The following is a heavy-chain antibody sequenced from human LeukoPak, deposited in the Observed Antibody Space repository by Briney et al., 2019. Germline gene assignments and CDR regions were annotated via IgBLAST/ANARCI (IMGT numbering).Heavy chain of an antibody. J-gene: IGHJ4*02. CDR1: GGTFISYA. Sequence: ASVKVSFKASGGTFISYAISWVRQAPGQGLEWMGGIIPIFGTANYAQKFQGRVTITADESTSTAYMELSSLRSEDTAVYYCARELELWVGELFHVQVFHLGGQRTLVSVSS. V-gene: IGHV1-69*13. CDR2: IIPIFGTA. D-gene: IGHD3-10*01. CDR3: ARELELWVGELFHVQVFHL.